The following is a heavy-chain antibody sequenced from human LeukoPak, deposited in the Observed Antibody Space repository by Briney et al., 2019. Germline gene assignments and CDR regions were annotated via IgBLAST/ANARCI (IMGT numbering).Heavy chain of an antibody. J-gene: IGHJ4*02. Sequence: SETLSLTCAVYGGSFSGYYWSWIRQPPGKGLEWIGEINHSGSTNYNPSLKSRVTISVDTSKNQFSLKLSSVTAADTAVYYCARGRTSIDSSGYNWGQGTLVTVSS. CDR1: GGSFSGYY. V-gene: IGHV4-34*01. CDR3: ARGRTSIDSSGYN. CDR2: INHSGST. D-gene: IGHD3-22*01.